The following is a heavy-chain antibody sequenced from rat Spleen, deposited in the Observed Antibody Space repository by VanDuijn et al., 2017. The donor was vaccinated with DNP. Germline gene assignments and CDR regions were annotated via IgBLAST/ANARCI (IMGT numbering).Heavy chain of an antibody. J-gene: IGHJ3*01. CDR3: VTGDWFAY. V-gene: IGHV5S10*01. CDR1: GFTFSDYN. Sequence: EVHLVESGGGLVQPGRSLKLSCAASGFTFSDYNMAWVRQAPKKGLEWVANTFYDGSRTYYRDSVKGRFTISRDNAKSSLYLQMDSLRSEDTATYYCVTGDWFAYWGQGTLVTVSS. D-gene: IGHD4-2*01. CDR2: TFYDGSRT.